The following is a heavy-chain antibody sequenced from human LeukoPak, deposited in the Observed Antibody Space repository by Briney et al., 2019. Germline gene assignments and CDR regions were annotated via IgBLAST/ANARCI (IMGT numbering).Heavy chain of an antibody. D-gene: IGHD3-22*01. CDR1: GGTFSSYA. V-gene: IGHV1-69*01. Sequence: GASVKVSCKASGGTFSSYAISWVRQAPGQGLEWMGGIIPIFGTANYAQKFQGRVTITADESTSTAYMELSSLRSEDTAVYYCARDNHYYDSSGYYYGYWGQGTLVTVSS. CDR2: IIPIFGTA. CDR3: ARDNHYYDSSGYYYGY. J-gene: IGHJ4*02.